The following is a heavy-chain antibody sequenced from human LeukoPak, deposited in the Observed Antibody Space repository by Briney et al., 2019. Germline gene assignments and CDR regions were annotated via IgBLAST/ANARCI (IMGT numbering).Heavy chain of an antibody. J-gene: IGHJ4*02. CDR1: GFTFSSYW. CDR2: IDGDGSST. CDR3: ASTIGSAPDYYGSGGFAVLDY. D-gene: IGHD3-10*01. Sequence: GGSLRLSCAASGFTFSSYWMHWVRQVPGKGLEWVSHIDGDGSSTTYADSVKDRFTISRDKAKNTLYLQMNSLRAEDTAVYYCASTIGSAPDYYGSGGFAVLDYWGQGTLVTVSS. V-gene: IGHV3-74*01.